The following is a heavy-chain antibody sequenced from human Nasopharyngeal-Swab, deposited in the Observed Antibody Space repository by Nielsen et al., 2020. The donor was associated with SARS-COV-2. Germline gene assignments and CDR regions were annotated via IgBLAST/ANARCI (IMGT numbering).Heavy chain of an antibody. J-gene: IGHJ4*02. CDR1: GFIFSNYA. CDR2: INNRGDDT. V-gene: IGHV3-23*01. CDR3: ARDGDDYGDFYFYY. D-gene: IGHD4-17*01. Sequence: GESLKISCAASGFIFSNYAMSWVRQAPGKGLEWVSTINNRGDDTHYVDCVRGRFTVSRDNSKNTLYLQMNSLRTEDTAVYYCARDGDDYGDFYFYYWGQGTLVTVSS.